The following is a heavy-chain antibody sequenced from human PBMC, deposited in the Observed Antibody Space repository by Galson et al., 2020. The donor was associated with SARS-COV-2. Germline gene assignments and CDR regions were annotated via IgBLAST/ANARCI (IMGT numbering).Heavy chain of an antibody. Sequence: SETLSLPCTVSGGSISSGSYYWSWIRQPAGKGLEWIGHIYTSGSTNYNPSLKSRVTISVDTSKNQFSLKLSSVTAADTAVYYCARDQFDYRMHSYGSNWFDPWGQGTLVTVSS. CDR2: IYTSGST. J-gene: IGHJ5*02. D-gene: IGHD5-18*01. CDR3: ARDQFDYRMHSYGSNWFDP. V-gene: IGHV4-61*09. CDR1: GGSISSGSYY.